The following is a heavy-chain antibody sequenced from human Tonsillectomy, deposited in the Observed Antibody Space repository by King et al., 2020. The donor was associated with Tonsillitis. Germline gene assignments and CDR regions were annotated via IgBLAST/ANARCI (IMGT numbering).Heavy chain of an antibody. CDR1: GYYISSGYY. Sequence: QLQESGPGLVKPSETLSLTCTVSGYYISSGYYWGWIRQPPGKGLEWIGSIYHSGSTYYNPSLKSRVTITVDTYKNQYSLKMSSVTAADTDVYYCARVDYDSSGITNVFDIWGQGTMVTVSS. CDR2: IYHSGST. J-gene: IGHJ3*02. CDR3: ARVDYDSSGITNVFDI. V-gene: IGHV4-38-2*02. D-gene: IGHD3-22*01.